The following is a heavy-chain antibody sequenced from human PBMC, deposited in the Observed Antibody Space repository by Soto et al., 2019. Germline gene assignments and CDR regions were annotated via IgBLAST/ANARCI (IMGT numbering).Heavy chain of an antibody. J-gene: IGHJ4*02. D-gene: IGHD4-17*01. CDR3: GGALDRTTVAGGGVVV. V-gene: IGHV3-33*01. Sequence: QEQLVESGGGVVQPGRSLRLSCAASGFSFSTYGMHWVRQAPGKGLEWVSVVWYGGINKYYADSVKGRFTISRDDSKNALYLQVNSLRAEDSAVYYCGGALDRTTVAGGGVVVWGQRTMVTVSS. CDR1: GFSFSTYG. CDR2: VWYGGINK.